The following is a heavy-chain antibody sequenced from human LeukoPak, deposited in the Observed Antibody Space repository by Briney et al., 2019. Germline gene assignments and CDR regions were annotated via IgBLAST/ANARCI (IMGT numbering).Heavy chain of an antibody. CDR2: IYYSGST. V-gene: IGHV4-59*01. J-gene: IGHJ4*02. D-gene: IGHD5-12*01. CDR1: GGSISSYY. Sequence: PSETLSLTCTISGGSISSYYWSWIPQPPGKGQEWIGYIYYSGSTNYNPSLKSRVTISVDTSKNQFSLKLSSVTAADTAVYYCARDRAGYSGYDERYWGQGTLVAVSS. CDR3: ARDRAGYSGYDERY.